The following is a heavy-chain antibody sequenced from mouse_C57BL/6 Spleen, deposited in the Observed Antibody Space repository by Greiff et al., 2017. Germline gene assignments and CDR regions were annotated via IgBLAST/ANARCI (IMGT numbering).Heavy chain of an antibody. CDR3: ARALYGNYAFDY. J-gene: IGHJ2*01. Sequence: VQLQQSGPELVKPGASVKIPCKASGYTFTDYNMDWVKQSHGKSLEWIGDINPNNGGTIYNQKFKGKATLTVDKSSSTAYMELRSLTSEDTAVYYCARALYGNYAFDYWGQGTTLTVSS. V-gene: IGHV1-18*01. D-gene: IGHD2-1*01. CDR1: GYTFTDYN. CDR2: INPNNGGT.